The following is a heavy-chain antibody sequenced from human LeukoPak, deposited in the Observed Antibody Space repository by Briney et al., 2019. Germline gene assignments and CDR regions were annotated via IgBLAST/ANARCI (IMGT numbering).Heavy chain of an antibody. CDR1: GGSISSYY. CDR3: ARLYYYGSGSLDDY. CDR2: IYYSGST. D-gene: IGHD3-10*01. J-gene: IGHJ4*02. Sequence: KSSETLSLTCTVSGGSISSYYWSWIRQPPGKGLEWIGYIYYSGSTNYNPSLKSRVTISVDTSKNQFSLKLSSVTAADTAVYYCARLYYYGSGSLDDYWGQRTLVTVSS. V-gene: IGHV4-59*01.